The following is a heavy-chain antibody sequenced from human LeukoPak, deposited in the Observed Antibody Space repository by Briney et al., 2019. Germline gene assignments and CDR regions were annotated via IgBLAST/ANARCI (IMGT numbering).Heavy chain of an antibody. J-gene: IGHJ6*02. Sequence: PGGSLRLSCAASEFTCSNHWMHWVRQAPGKGLVWVSHINSDGSITSYADSVKGRFTISRDNAKNTLYLQMNSLRAEDTAVYYCARDAVDTANAVWGLGTTVTVSS. CDR1: EFTCSNHW. CDR2: INSDGSIT. V-gene: IGHV3-74*01. CDR3: ARDAVDTANAV. D-gene: IGHD5-18*01.